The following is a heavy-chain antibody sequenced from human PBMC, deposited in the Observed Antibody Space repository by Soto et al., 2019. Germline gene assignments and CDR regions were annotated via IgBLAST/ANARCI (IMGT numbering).Heavy chain of an antibody. D-gene: IGHD3-16*01. CDR2: LTDDGKEK. CDR3: AQVRFALKYYYGLDV. V-gene: IGHV3-30*18. CDR1: GFTFSKYG. Sequence: QVHRVGSGGGVVQPGTSLRLSCVASGFTFSKYGMHWVRQAPGKGLEWVAILTDDGKEKSYADSVKGRFNISRDNSNNTLFLQMNALSAEDTAGYYCAQVRFALKYYYGLDVWGQGTTVSVCS. J-gene: IGHJ6*02.